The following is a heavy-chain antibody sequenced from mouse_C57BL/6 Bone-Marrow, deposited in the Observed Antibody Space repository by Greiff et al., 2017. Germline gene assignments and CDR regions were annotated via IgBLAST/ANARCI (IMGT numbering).Heavy chain of an antibody. Sequence: VQLQQSGPELVKPGASVKISCKASGYTFTDYYMNWVKQSHGKSLEWIGDINPNNGGTSYNQKFKGKATLTVDKSSSTAYRELRSLTSEDSAVYYCATAQATFDYWGQGTTLTVSS. CDR2: INPNNGGT. V-gene: IGHV1-26*01. D-gene: IGHD3-2*02. J-gene: IGHJ2*01. CDR1: GYTFTDYY. CDR3: ATAQATFDY.